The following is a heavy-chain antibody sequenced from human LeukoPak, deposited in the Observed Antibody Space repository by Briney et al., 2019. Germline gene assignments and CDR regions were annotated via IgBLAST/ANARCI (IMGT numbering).Heavy chain of an antibody. CDR2: IYHSGST. Sequence: SGTLSLTCAVSGGSISSSNWWSWVRQPPGKGLEWIGEIYHSGSTNYNPSLKSRVTISVDKSKNQFSLKLSSVTAADTAVYYCARVQKVGSYSRPRYYFDYWGQGTLVTVSS. J-gene: IGHJ4*02. CDR3: ARVQKVGSYSRPRYYFDY. CDR1: GGSISSSNW. V-gene: IGHV4-4*02. D-gene: IGHD1-26*01.